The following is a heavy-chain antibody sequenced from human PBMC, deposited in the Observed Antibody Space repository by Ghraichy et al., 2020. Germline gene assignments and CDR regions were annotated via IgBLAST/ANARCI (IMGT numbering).Heavy chain of an antibody. CDR2: ISGSGGST. Sequence: GGSLRLSCAASGFTFSSYAMSWVRQAPGKGLEWVSAISGSGGSTYYADSVKGRFTISRDNSKNTLYLQMNSLRAEDTAVYYCAKTTDSSGWPLYYYYYGMDVWGQGTTVTVSS. CDR3: AKTTDSSGWPLYYYYYGMDV. CDR1: GFTFSSYA. V-gene: IGHV3-23*01. D-gene: IGHD6-19*01. J-gene: IGHJ6*02.